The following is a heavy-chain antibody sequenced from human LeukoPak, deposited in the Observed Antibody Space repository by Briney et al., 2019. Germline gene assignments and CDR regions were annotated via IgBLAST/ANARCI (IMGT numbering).Heavy chain of an antibody. CDR1: GFTFSTYT. Sequence: GGSLRLSCAASGFTFSTYTMSWVRQAPGKGREWVSAISGSGGNTYYPDSVNGRFTISRDNSKNTLYLQMDSLRADDTAVYYCAKAAFSRTSYFDYWGQGTLVTASS. J-gene: IGHJ4*02. CDR3: AKAAFSRTSYFDY. V-gene: IGHV3-23*01. CDR2: ISGSGGNT. D-gene: IGHD3-3*02.